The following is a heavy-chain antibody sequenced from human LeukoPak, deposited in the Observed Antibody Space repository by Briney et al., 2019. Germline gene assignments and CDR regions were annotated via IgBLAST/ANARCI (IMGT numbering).Heavy chain of an antibody. CDR1: GFTFGDYA. D-gene: IGHD3-22*01. CDR3: TRKGNGYYDSSGYYYEGDFFDY. V-gene: IGHV3-49*04. CDR2: IRSKAYGGTT. J-gene: IGHJ4*02. Sequence: AGGSLRLSCIASGFTFGDYAMSWVRQSPGKGLEWEGFIRSKAYGGTTEYAASVKGRFTISRDDSKSIAYLQMNSLKTEDTAVYYCTRKGNGYYDSSGYYYEGDFFDYWGQGTLVTVSS.